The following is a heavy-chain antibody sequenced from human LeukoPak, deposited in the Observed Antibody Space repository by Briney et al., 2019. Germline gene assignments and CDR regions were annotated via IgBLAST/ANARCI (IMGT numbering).Heavy chain of an antibody. D-gene: IGHD3-10*01. CDR1: EYTFTGYY. J-gene: IGHJ5*02. V-gene: IGHV1-2*02. CDR2: INPNSGGT. CDR3: ARAGGSGSYWNWFDP. Sequence: ASVKVSCKASEYTFTGYYMHWVRQAPGQGLEWMGWINPNSGGTNYAQKFQGRVTMTRDTSISTAYMELSRLRSDDTAVYYCARAGGSGSYWNWFDPWGQGTLVTVSS.